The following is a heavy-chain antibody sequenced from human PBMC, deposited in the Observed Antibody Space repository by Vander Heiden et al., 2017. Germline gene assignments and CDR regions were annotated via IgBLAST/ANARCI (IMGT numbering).Heavy chain of an antibody. J-gene: IGHJ4*02. CDR3: ERTMSWRVDY. V-gene: IGHV4-31*03. CDR2: IYYSGST. CDR1: GGSISSGGYY. Sequence: HVQLQESGPGLVGPSQTLSLTRTVSGGSISSGGYYWSGIRQHPGKGLEWIEYIYYSGSTYYNPSLKSRVTISVDTSKNQFSLKLSSVTAADTAVYYGERTMSWRVDYWGQGTLVTVSS.